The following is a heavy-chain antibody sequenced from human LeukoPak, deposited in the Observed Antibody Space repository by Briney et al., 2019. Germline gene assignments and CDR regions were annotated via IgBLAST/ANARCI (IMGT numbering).Heavy chain of an antibody. Sequence: PGGSLRLSCAASGFTSSDFYMNWIRQAPGKGLEWVSVIYSGGSTYYADSVKGRFTISRDNSKNTLYLQMNSLRAEDTAVYYCARDTPERGIDYWGQGTLVTVSS. CDR3: ARDTPERGIDY. V-gene: IGHV3-53*01. CDR2: IYSGGST. CDR1: GFTSSDFY. J-gene: IGHJ4*02. D-gene: IGHD2-15*01.